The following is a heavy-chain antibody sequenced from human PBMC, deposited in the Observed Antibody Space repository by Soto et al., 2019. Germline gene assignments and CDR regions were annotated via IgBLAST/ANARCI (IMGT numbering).Heavy chain of an antibody. CDR2: IFYSGST. CDR1: GVSVRSTTYY. D-gene: IGHD2-15*01. V-gene: IGHV4-39*01. CDR3: ARAMQLYGSCGSCFGDYFDY. Sequence: SETLSLTCTVSGVSVRSTTYYGCWIRQPQGKGLEWIGSIFYSGSTYYNASLKSRITISVDTSRNQFSLNLNSVTAADTAVYYSARAMQLYGSCGSCFGDYFDYWGQGNPVTVSA. J-gene: IGHJ4*02.